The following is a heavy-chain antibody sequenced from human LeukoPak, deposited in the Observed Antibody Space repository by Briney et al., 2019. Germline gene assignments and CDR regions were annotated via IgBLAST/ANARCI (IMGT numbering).Heavy chain of an antibody. V-gene: IGHV4-34*01. Sequence: PSETLSLTCTVSGGSLSSYYWSWIRQPPGKGLEWIGEINHSGSTNYNPSLKSRVTISVDPSKNQLSLKLSSVTAADTALYHCARANDYGDYLNWFDPWGQGTLVTVSS. CDR2: INHSGST. J-gene: IGHJ5*02. CDR1: GGSLSSYY. D-gene: IGHD4-17*01. CDR3: ARANDYGDYLNWFDP.